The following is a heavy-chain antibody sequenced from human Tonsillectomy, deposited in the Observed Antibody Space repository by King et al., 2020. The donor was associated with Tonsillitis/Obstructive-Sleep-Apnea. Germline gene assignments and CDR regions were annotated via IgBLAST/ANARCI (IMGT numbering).Heavy chain of an antibody. J-gene: IGHJ4*02. CDR3: AKVVGQLLSRYFDY. CDR2: IRGSGGST. V-gene: IGHV3-23*04. D-gene: IGHD2-2*01. CDR1: GFTFSRYA. Sequence: VQLVESGGGLVQPGGSLRLSCAVSGFTFSRYAMSWVRQAPGKGLEWVSAIRGSGGSTYYADSVKGRFTISRDNTKNTLYLQMNSLRAEDTAVYYCAKVVGQLLSRYFDYWVQGTVFTVAS.